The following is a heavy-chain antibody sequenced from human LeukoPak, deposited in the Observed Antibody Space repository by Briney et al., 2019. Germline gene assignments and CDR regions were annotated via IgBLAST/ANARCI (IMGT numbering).Heavy chain of an antibody. D-gene: IGHD3-22*01. CDR2: IIPIFGTA. J-gene: IGHJ4*02. Sequence: ASVKVSCKASGGTFSSYAISWVRQARGQGLEWMGGIIPIFGTANYAQKFQGRVTITTDESTSTAYMELSSLRSEDTAVYYCARDQDYYDSSGYHGGFDYWGQGTLVTVSS. V-gene: IGHV1-69*05. CDR3: ARDQDYYDSSGYHGGFDY. CDR1: GGTFSSYA.